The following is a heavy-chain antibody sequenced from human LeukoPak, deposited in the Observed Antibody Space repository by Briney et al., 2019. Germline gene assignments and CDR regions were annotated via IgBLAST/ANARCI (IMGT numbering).Heavy chain of an antibody. CDR3: AKAGAVAGLFDY. CDR2: ISYDGSNK. CDR1: GFTFSSYG. V-gene: IGHV3-30*18. Sequence: PGRSLRLSCAASGFTFSSYGMHWVRQAPGKGLEWVAVISYDGSNKYYADSVKGRFTISRDNSTNTLYLQMNSLRAEDTAVYYCAKAGAVAGLFDYWGQGTLDTVSS. J-gene: IGHJ4*02. D-gene: IGHD6-19*01.